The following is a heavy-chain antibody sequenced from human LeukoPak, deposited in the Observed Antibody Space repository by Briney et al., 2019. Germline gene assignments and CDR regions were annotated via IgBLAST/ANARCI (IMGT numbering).Heavy chain of an antibody. J-gene: IGHJ3*02. CDR3: AKEDGSGSSVFLDAFDI. CDR1: GFTFSSYA. V-gene: IGHV3-64D*06. CDR2: ITSDGRNT. Sequence: PGGSLRVSCSASGFTFSSYAMHWVRQAPGKGLEYVSAITSDGRNTYYADSVKGRFTISRDNSKNALYLQVSSLRTEDTAVYYCAKEDGSGSSVFLDAFDIWGQGTMVTVSS. D-gene: IGHD3-10*01.